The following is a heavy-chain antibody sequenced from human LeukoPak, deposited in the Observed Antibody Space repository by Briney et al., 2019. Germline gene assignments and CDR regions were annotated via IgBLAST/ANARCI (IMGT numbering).Heavy chain of an antibody. CDR3: ARQSGSTVNGAVAFDY. CDR2: IYPRGST. V-gene: IGHV4-30-2*02. J-gene: IGHJ4*02. CDR1: GDSISRGSYS. D-gene: IGHD4-11*01. Sequence: PSQTLSLTCVVSGDSISRGSYSWTWIRQAPGKGLEWIGYIYPRGSTYYNPSLKSRVTISVDTSKNQFSLKLSSVTAADTAVYYCARQSGSTVNGAVAFDYWGQGTLVTVSS.